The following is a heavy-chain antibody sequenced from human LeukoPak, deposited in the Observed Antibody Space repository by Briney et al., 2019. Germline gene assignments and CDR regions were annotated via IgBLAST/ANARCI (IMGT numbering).Heavy chain of an antibody. CDR2: IWYDGSNK. CDR1: GFTFSSYG. D-gene: IGHD2-15*01. V-gene: IGHV3-33*01. Sequence: GRSLRLSCAASGFTFSSYGMHWVRQAPGKGLEWVAVIWYDGSNKYYADSVKGRFTISRDNSKNTLYLQTNSLRAEDTAVYCCAHTPRYQYYFDYWGQGTLVTVSS. CDR3: AHTPRYQYYFDY. J-gene: IGHJ4*02.